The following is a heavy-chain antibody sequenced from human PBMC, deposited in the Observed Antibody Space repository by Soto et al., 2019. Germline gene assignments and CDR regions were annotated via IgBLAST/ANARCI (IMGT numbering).Heavy chain of an antibody. CDR1: GFTFSTYA. J-gene: IGHJ4*02. V-gene: IGHV3-23*01. D-gene: IGHD5-18*01. Sequence: EVQLLDSGGKLVQPGGSLTLSCAASGFTFSTYAMAWVRQAPGKGLEWVSGVSASGLNTDYADPVKGRFYISRDNSKNTVSLHMISLRDEDKALYYFAKDRPRRTSGYVFDYWGQGTPVTVSA. CDR3: AKDRPRRTSGYVFDY. CDR2: VSASGLNT.